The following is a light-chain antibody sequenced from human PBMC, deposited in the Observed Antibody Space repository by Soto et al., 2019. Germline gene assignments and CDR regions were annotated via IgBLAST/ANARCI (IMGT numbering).Light chain of an antibody. CDR3: QQSYSTPIT. J-gene: IGKJ4*01. CDR1: QDISDN. V-gene: IGKV1-39*01. Sequence: DIQMTQSPSSLSASIGDTVAITCRASQDISDNLNWYQQKPGKAPKLLMSAATNLETGAPSRFSGSGPETDFLLIISGLQAEDSATYFCQQSYSTPITFGGGTRVEIK. CDR2: AAT.